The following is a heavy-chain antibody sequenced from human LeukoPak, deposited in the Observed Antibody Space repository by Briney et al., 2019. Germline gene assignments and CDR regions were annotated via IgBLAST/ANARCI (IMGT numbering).Heavy chain of an antibody. V-gene: IGHV4-34*01. CDR1: GGSFSGYY. CDR2: INHSGST. D-gene: IGHD3/OR15-3a*01. J-gene: IGHJ3*02. Sequence: SETLSLTCAVYGGSFSGYYWSWIRQPPGKGLEWIGEINHSGSTNYDPSLKSRVTISVDTSKNQFSLQLNSVAPEDTAVYYCARGGLISLANTPLGAFDIWGQGTMVSVSS. CDR3: ARGGLISLANTPLGAFDI.